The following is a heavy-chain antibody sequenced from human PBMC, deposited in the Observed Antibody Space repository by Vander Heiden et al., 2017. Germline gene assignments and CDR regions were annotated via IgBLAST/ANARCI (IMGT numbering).Heavy chain of an antibody. Sequence: QVQLVQSGAEVKKPGASVKVPCKASGYPFTGYYMYWVQQAPGQGLEWMGWINPNSGGTNYAQKFQGRVTMTRDTSISTAYMELSRLRSDDTAVYYCARGLTYYYDSSGYYYPDYWGQGTLVTVSS. J-gene: IGHJ4*02. CDR1: GYPFTGYY. CDR2: INPNSGGT. V-gene: IGHV1-2*02. CDR3: ARGLTYYYDSSGYYYPDY. D-gene: IGHD3-22*01.